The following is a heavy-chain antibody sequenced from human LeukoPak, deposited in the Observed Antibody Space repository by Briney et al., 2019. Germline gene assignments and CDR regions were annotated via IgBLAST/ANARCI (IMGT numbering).Heavy chain of an antibody. J-gene: IGHJ5*02. CDR2: IYTSGST. V-gene: IGHV4-61*02. CDR1: GGSISSGSYY. Sequence: SQTLSLTCTVSGGSISSGSYYWSWLRQPAGKGLEWIGRIYTSGSTNYNPSLKSRVTISVDTSKNQFSLKLSSVTAADTAVYYCARGEQLALDNWFDPWGQGTLVTVSS. CDR3: ARGEQLALDNWFDP. D-gene: IGHD6-6*01.